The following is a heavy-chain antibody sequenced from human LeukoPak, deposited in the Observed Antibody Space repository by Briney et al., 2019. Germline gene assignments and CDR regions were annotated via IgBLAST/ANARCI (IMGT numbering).Heavy chain of an antibody. D-gene: IGHD3-10*01. CDR3: AKSSGFGGLFDS. V-gene: IGHV3-30*18. CDR2: MSKDGSKT. Sequence: AGGSLRLSCLASGFDFSNYGMHWVRQAPGKGLEWVALMSKDGSKTYYADSVKGRFTISRDISKNTLFLQLNSLRAEDTALYFCAKSSGFGGLFDSWGQGTRVIVSS. J-gene: IGHJ4*02. CDR1: GFDFSNYG.